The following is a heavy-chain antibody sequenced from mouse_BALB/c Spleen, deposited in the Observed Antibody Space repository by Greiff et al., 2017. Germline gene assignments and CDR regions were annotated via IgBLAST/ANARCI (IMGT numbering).Heavy chain of an antibody. V-gene: IGHV3-1*02. CDR1: GYSITSGYS. Sequence: VQLKQSGPDLVKPSQSLSLTCTVTGYSITSGYSWHWIRQFPGNKLEWMGYIHYSGSTNYNPSLKSRISITRDTSKNQFFLQLNSVTTEDTATYDCARSPSYYDYEGAWFAYWGQGTLVTVSA. J-gene: IGHJ3*01. CDR2: IHYSGST. CDR3: ARSPSYYDYEGAWFAY. D-gene: IGHD2-4*01.